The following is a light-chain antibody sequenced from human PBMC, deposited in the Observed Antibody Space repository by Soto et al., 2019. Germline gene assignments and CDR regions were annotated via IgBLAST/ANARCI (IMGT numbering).Light chain of an antibody. V-gene: IGLV2-14*01. Sequence: QSVLTQPASVSGSPGQSITISCTGTSSDVGSYDYVSWYQQHPGKAPKLVIYEVSNRPSGVSNRFSGSKSGNTASLTISGLQAEDEADYYCSSYTSSGTYVFGPGTKLTVL. CDR3: SSYTSSGTYV. J-gene: IGLJ1*01. CDR2: EVS. CDR1: SSDVGSYDY.